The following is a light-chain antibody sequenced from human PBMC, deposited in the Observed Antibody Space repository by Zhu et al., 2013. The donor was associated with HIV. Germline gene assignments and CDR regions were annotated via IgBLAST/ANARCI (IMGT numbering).Light chain of an antibody. V-gene: IGKV1-17*01. Sequence: DIQMTQSPSSLSASVGDRVTITCRASQDIRNHLGWYQQKPGKAPRRLIYLASTLQSGVPSRFSGSGSGTEFILTISSLQPEDFATYYCQQYNTFPLTFGGGTRVEIK. CDR2: LAS. CDR1: QDIRNH. CDR3: QQYNTFPLT. J-gene: IGKJ4*01.